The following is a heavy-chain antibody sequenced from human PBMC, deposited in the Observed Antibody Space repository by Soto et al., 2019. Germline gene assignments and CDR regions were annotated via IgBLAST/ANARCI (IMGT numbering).Heavy chain of an antibody. CDR2: MSDSGGST. Sequence: GGSLKLSCAASGFTFSSYAISWVRQAPRKGLEWVTAMSDSGGSTYYADSLKGRFTISRENSKNTLDLQMNSLRAEDTAVYYCAKVTRYCSGGSCYYYYYMDVWGKGTTVTVSS. V-gene: IGHV3-23*01. J-gene: IGHJ6*03. CDR3: AKVTRYCSGGSCYYYYYMDV. D-gene: IGHD2-15*01. CDR1: GFTFSSYA.